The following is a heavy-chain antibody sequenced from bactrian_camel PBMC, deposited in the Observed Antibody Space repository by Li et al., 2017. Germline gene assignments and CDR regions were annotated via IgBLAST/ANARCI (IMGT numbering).Heavy chain of an antibody. J-gene: IGHJ4*01. CDR3: AAEGPCGGRWIEYKY. Sequence: HVQLVESGGGSVQIGGSLRLSCSVSGSLSGDYCVAWFRQAPGKEREWVASKISSGSDAIYDDSVKGRFTFTHDKAANTLLLQMNRLKPEDTAMYYCAAEGPCGGRWIEYKYWGQGTQVTVS. CDR1: GSLSGDYC. V-gene: IGHV3S53*01. CDR2: ISSGSDA. D-gene: IGHD2*01.